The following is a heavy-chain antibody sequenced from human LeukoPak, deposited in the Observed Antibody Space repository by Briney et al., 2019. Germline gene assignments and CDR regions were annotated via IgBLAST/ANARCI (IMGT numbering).Heavy chain of an antibody. CDR2: ISSSSSYI. V-gene: IGHV3-21*01. D-gene: IGHD3-16*01. CDR3: ARDGQGGFDI. Sequence: GGSLRLSCAASGFTFSSYSMNWVRQAPGKGPEWVSSISSSSSYIYYADSVKGRFTISRDNAKNSLYLQMNSLRAEDTAVYYCARDGQGGFDIWGQGTIVTVSS. CDR1: GFTFSSYS. J-gene: IGHJ3*02.